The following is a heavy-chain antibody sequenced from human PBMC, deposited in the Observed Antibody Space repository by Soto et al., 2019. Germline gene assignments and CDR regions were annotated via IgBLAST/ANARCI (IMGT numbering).Heavy chain of an antibody. D-gene: IGHD2-2*01. CDR3: ARQKYPDLKKGALYYYMDV. J-gene: IGHJ6*03. CDR1: GGSISSGGYY. CDR2: IYYSGST. Sequence: SETLSLTCTVSGGSISSGGYYWSWIRQHPGKGLEWIGYIYYSGSTYYNPSLKSRVTISVDTSKNQFSLKLSSVTAADTAVYYCARQKYPDLKKGALYYYMDVWGKGTTVTVSS. V-gene: IGHV4-31*03.